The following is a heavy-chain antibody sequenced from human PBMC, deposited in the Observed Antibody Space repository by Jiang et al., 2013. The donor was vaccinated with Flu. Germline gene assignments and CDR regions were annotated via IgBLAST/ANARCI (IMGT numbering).Heavy chain of an antibody. J-gene: IGHJ4*02. CDR2: INTNTGNP. CDR1: GYPFTSYA. CDR3: ARDVYDFWGGHDY. D-gene: IGHD3-3*01. V-gene: IGHV7-4-1*02. Sequence: GYPFTSYAMNWVRQAPGQGLEWLGYINTNTGNPTYAQGFTGRFVLSLDTSVNTAYLQISSLKTEDTAIYYCARDVYDFWGGHDYWGQGTLVTVSS.